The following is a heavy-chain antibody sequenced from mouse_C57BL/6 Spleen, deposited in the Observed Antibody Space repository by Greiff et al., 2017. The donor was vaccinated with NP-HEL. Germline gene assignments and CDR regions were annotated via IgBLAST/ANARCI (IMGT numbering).Heavy chain of an antibody. J-gene: IGHJ1*03. CDR2: ISDGGSYT. CDR1: GFTFSSYA. D-gene: IGHD1-1*01. V-gene: IGHV5-4*03. CDR3: ARGEGGYYYGSSWYFDV. Sequence: EVKLVESGGGLVKPGGSLKLSCAASGFTFSSYAMSWVRQTPEKRLEWVATISDGGSYTSYPDNVKGRFTISRDNAKNNLYLQRSHLKSEDTAMYDWARGEGGYYYGSSWYFDVWGTGTTVTVSS.